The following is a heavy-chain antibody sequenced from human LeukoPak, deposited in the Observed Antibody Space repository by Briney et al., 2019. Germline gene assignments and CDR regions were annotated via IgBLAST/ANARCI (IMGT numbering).Heavy chain of an antibody. Sequence: PGGSLRLSCAASGFSVNTNYMSWVRQAPGKGLEWVSVIYTTGTIYYADSVKGRFTISRDISKNEVYLQMNSLRAEDTAVYYCARGMTAIDYWGQGTLVIVSS. CDR2: IYTTGTI. J-gene: IGHJ4*02. V-gene: IGHV3-53*01. CDR1: GFSVNTNY. CDR3: ARGMTAIDY. D-gene: IGHD2-21*02.